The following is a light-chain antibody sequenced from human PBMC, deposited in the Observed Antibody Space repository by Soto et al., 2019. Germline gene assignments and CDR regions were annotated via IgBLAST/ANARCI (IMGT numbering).Light chain of an antibody. V-gene: IGKV3-11*01. CDR1: QSVSSY. J-gene: IGKJ4*01. CDR2: DAS. Sequence: EIVLTQSPATLSLSPGERATLSCRASQSVSSYLAWYQQKPGQAPRLLLYDASNRATGIPARFSGSGSGTDFTLTISSLEPEDFAVYYCQQRSNWLPLTFGGGTKVEIK. CDR3: QQRSNWLPLT.